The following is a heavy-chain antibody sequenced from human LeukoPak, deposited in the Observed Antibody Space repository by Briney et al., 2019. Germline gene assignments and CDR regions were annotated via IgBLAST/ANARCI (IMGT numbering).Heavy chain of an antibody. CDR2: IKQDESEK. Sequence: GGSLRLSCAASGFTLSRYWMSWVRQAPGEGPEWVANIKQDESEKDYADSVRGRFTIPRDNAKNSLFLQMNSLRAEDTALYYCATYSGVHHKTFDDWGQGTLVTVSS. V-gene: IGHV3-7*03. CDR3: ATYSGVHHKTFDD. CDR1: GFTLSRYW. D-gene: IGHD1-26*01. J-gene: IGHJ4*02.